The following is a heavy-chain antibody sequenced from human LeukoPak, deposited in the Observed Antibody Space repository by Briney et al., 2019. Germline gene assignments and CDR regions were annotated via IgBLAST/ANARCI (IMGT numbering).Heavy chain of an antibody. D-gene: IGHD6-19*01. CDR2: NSSSSSYI. CDR3: ARDGRGHSSGWPKDFDY. J-gene: IGHJ4*02. V-gene: IGHV3-21*01. CDR1: GFTFSSYS. Sequence: GGSLRLSCAASGFTFSSYSMNWVRQAPGKGLEWVSSNSSSSSYIYYADSVKGRFTISRDNAKNSLYLQMNSLRAEDTAVYYCARDGRGHSSGWPKDFDYWGQGTLVTVSS.